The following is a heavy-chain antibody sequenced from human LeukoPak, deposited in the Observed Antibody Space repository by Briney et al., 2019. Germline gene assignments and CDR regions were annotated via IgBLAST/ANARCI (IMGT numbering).Heavy chain of an antibody. CDR1: GGSISSGGYY. CDR3: ARDDSWAFDY. D-gene: IGHD2-21*02. J-gene: IGHJ4*02. Sequence: NPSETLSLTCTVSGGSISSGGYYWSWIRQHPGKGLEWVAYIRTSSGGIYYADSVKGRFTISTDTAKNSLYLEMNNLRDGDTAVYYCARDDSWAFDYWGQGTLVTVSS. V-gene: IGHV3-11*04. CDR2: IRTSSGGI.